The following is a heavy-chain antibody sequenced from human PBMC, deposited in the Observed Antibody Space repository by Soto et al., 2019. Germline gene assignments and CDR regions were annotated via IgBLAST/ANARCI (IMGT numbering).Heavy chain of an antibody. CDR3: ARVIEIYGLPTFDY. J-gene: IGHJ4*02. Sequence: EVQLVESGGGLVQPGGSLRLSCAASGFTFSSYSMNWVRQAPGKGLEWVSYISSSSSTIYYADSVKGRFTISRDNAKNSLYRQMNSLRDEDTAVYYCARVIEIYGLPTFDYWGQGTLVTVSS. D-gene: IGHD4-17*01. CDR1: GFTFSSYS. V-gene: IGHV3-48*02. CDR2: ISSSSSTI.